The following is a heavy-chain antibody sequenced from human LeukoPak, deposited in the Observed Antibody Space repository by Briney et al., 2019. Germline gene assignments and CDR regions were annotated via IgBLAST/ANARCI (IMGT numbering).Heavy chain of an antibody. D-gene: IGHD3-10*01. CDR2: INHSGST. CDR1: GGSFSGYY. V-gene: IGHV4-34*01. CDR3: ARRVWFGELLLGDY. Sequence: PSETLSLTCAVYGGSFSGYYWSWIRQPPGKGLEWIWEINHSGSTNYNPSLKSRVTISVDTSKNQFSLKLSSVTAADTAVYYCARRVWFGELLLGDYWGQGTLVTVSS. J-gene: IGHJ4*02.